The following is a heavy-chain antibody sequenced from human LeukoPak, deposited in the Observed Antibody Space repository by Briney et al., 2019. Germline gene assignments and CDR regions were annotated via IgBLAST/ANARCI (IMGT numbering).Heavy chain of an antibody. Sequence: PSETLSLTCAVYGGSFSGYYWSGIRPPPGTGLEGMGEINLSGSTNYNPFLKSRVTISVDTSKHQFSLKLSSVTAADTAVYYCARLVVGYYYDSSGSYYYYYMDVWGKGTTVTVSS. D-gene: IGHD3-22*01. J-gene: IGHJ6*03. CDR2: INLSGST. CDR1: GGSFSGYY. CDR3: ARLVVGYYYDSSGSYYYYYMDV. V-gene: IGHV4-34*01.